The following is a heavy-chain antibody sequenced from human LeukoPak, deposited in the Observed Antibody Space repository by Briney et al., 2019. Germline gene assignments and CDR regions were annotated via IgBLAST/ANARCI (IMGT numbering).Heavy chain of an antibody. CDR3: PKYHRSGPPRRSDY. J-gene: IGHJ4*02. V-gene: IGHV3-23*01. Sequence: GGSLRLSCPAPGFTFGSLAMSGVRQAPGKGLEWVSGISAGGAGTFYADSVKGRFTISRDNSKNTLDLQMNSLRAEDTAVYYCPKYHRSGPPRRSDYWGQGTLVTVSS. D-gene: IGHD1-14*01. CDR2: ISAGGAGT. CDR1: GFTFGSLA.